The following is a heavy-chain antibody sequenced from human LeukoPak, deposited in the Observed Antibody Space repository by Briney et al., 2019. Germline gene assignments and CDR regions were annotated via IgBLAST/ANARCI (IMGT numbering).Heavy chain of an antibody. J-gene: IGHJ6*03. Sequence: PGGSLRLSCGASGFTFSRYAMFWVRQTPRKGLGWGSGISGSDDRTYYADSLEGRFTISRDNKKNTLSLQMNSLTVEDTAIYYCAKGWALGSYHYMEVWGKGTTVTVSS. CDR2: ISGSDDRT. CDR3: AKGWALGSYHYMEV. D-gene: IGHD1-26*01. V-gene: IGHV3-23*01. CDR1: GFTFSRYA.